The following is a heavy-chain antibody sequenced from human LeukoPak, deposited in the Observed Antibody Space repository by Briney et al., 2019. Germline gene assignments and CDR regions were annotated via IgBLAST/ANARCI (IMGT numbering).Heavy chain of an antibody. CDR3: ARNPRPDFWSGYYSPVHAFDI. V-gene: IGHV3-21*04. CDR2: ISSSSSYI. CDR1: GFTFSSYS. Sequence: GGSLRLSCAASGFTFSSYSMNWVRQAPGKGLEWVSSISSSSSYIYYADSVKGRFTISRDNAKNSLYLQMNSLRAEDTAVYYCARNPRPDFWSGYYSPVHAFDIWGQGTMVTVSS. J-gene: IGHJ3*02. D-gene: IGHD3-3*01.